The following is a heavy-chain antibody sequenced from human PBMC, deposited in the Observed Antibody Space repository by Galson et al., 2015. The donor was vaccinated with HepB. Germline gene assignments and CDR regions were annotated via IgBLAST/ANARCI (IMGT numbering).Heavy chain of an antibody. CDR2: ISSSSSYI. CDR3: ARDQPYCGGDCTFGY. CDR1: GFTFSSYS. Sequence: SLRLSCAASGFTFSSYSMNWVRQAPGKGLEWVSSISSSSSYIYYADSVKGRFTISRDNAKNSLYLQMNSLRAEDTAVYYCARDQPYCGGDCTFGYWGQGTLVTVSS. V-gene: IGHV3-21*01. D-gene: IGHD2-21*02. J-gene: IGHJ4*02.